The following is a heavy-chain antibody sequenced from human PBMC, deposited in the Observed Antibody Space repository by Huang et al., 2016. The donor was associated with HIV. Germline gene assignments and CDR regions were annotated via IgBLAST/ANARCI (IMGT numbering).Heavy chain of an antibody. D-gene: IGHD6-13*01. J-gene: IGHJ5*02. V-gene: IGHV3-30-3*01. Sequence: QVQLVESGGGVVQPGWSLRLSCAASGFPFSSYAVHWIRQAPGKGLAWVAIISYDENHQYHADSVKGRFTISRDNSKNTLYLHMNSLRIEDTAIYYCARDPGSRWQQLARNWLDPWGQGTLVTVSS. CDR2: ISYDENHQ. CDR3: ARDPGSRWQQLARNWLDP. CDR1: GFPFSSYA.